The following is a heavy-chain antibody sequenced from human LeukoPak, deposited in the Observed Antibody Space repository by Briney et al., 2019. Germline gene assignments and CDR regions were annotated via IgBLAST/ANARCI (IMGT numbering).Heavy chain of an antibody. V-gene: IGHV4-34*01. CDR2: INHSGST. CDR3: ARGLWGPSYGSGSPVSLRGSGYYYYYGMDV. CDR1: GGSFSGYY. D-gene: IGHD3-10*01. Sequence: SETLSLTYAVYGGSFSGYYWSWIRQPPGKGLEWIGEINHSGSTNYNPSLKSRVTISVDTSKNQFSLKLSSVTAADTAVYYCARGLWGPSYGSGSPVSLRGSGYYYYYGMDVWGQGTTVTVSS. J-gene: IGHJ6*02.